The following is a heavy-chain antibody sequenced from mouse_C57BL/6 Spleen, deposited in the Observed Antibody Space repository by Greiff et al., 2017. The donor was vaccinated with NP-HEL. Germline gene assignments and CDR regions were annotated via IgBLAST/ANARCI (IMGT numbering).Heavy chain of an antibody. J-gene: IGHJ4*01. D-gene: IGHD2-1*01. CDR2: IDPETGGT. V-gene: IGHV1-15*01. Sequence: QVQLQQSGAELVRPGASVTLSCKASGYTFTDYEMHWVKQTPVHGLEWIGAIDPETGGTAYNQKFKGKAILTADKSSSTAYMQLSSLTSEDSAVYYCARADGNYASYAMDYWGQGTSVTVSS. CDR3: ARADGNYASYAMDY. CDR1: GYTFTDYE.